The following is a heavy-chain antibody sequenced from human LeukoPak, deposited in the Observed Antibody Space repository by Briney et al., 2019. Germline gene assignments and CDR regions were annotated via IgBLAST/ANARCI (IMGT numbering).Heavy chain of an antibody. D-gene: IGHD2-15*01. J-gene: IGHJ6*04. CDR1: GGTFSSYA. CDR3: ARFWGYCSGGSCYSNYYYGMDV. Sequence: SVKVSCKASGGTFSSYAISWVRQAPGQGLEWIGGIIPIFGTTNYAQKFQGRVTITADKSTSTAYMELSSLGSEDTAVYYCARFWGYCSGGSCYSNYYYGMDVWGKGTTVTVSS. V-gene: IGHV1-69*06. CDR2: IIPIFGTT.